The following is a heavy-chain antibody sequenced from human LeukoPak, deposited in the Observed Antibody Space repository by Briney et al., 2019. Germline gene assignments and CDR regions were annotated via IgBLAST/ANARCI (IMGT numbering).Heavy chain of an antibody. Sequence: PSETLSLTCTVSGGSISSSSYYWGWIRQPPGKGLEWIGRIYTSGSTNYNPSLKSRVTISVDTSKNQFSLKLSSVTAADTAVYYCARRGIVATYFDYWGQGTLVTVSS. CDR2: IYTSGST. CDR3: ARRGIVATYFDY. V-gene: IGHV4-61*02. J-gene: IGHJ4*02. D-gene: IGHD5-12*01. CDR1: GGSISSSSYY.